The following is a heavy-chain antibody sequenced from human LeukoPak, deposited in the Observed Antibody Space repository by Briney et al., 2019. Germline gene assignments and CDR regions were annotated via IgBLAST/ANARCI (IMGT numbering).Heavy chain of an antibody. Sequence: PGGSLRLSCAASGFTLSTYAMSWVRQTPGKGLEWVAATSSSDAGTYHADSVRGRFTISRDNSKNTLYLQMNCLRAEDAAVYFCAKAPVTSCRGAYCYPFDSWGQGTLVTVSS. CDR3: AKAPVTSCRGAYCYPFDS. CDR1: GFTLSTYA. D-gene: IGHD2-21*01. CDR2: TSSSDAGT. J-gene: IGHJ4*02. V-gene: IGHV3-23*01.